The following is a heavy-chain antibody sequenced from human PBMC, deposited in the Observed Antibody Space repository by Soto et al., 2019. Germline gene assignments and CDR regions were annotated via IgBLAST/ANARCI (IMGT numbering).Heavy chain of an antibody. CDR1: GYTFTGYY. Sequence: GASVKVSCKASGYTFTGYYMHWVRQAPGQGLEWMGWINTNSGGTKYAHKFQGCVTMTTDTSTSTAYMELRSLRSDDTAVYYCAREYCSGGSCYGGDYWGQGTLVTVSS. CDR2: INTNSGGT. D-gene: IGHD2-15*01. CDR3: AREYCSGGSCYGGDY. V-gene: IGHV1-2*04. J-gene: IGHJ4*02.